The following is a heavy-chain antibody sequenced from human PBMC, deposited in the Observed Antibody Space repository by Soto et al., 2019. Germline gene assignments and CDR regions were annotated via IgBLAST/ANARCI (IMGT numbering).Heavy chain of an antibody. CDR1: GFTFTTAW. CDR2: MKPDGSEI. V-gene: IGHV3-7*01. J-gene: IGHJ4*02. Sequence: EVQLVESGGGSVQPGGSLRLSCVASGFTFTTAWISWVRQAPGKGLEWVANMKPDGSEIYYVDSVKGRFSISRDNAKNSVYLQMSSVSAEDTAVYYCARDSGVATYDYWGQGALVTVSS. CDR3: ARDSGVATYDY. D-gene: IGHD5-12*01.